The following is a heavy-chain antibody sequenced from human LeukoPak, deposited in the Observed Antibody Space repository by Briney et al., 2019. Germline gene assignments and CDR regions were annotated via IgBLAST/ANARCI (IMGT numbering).Heavy chain of an antibody. CDR1: GGTFSSYA. CDR2: IVPIFGTA. V-gene: IGHV1-69*13. Sequence: SVKVSCKASGGTFSSYAISWVRQAPGQGLEWMGGIVPIFGTANYAQKFQGRVTITADESTSTAYMELSSLRSEDTAVYYCARDTSAAAGTSWYYFDYWGQGTLVTVSS. J-gene: IGHJ4*02. CDR3: ARDTSAAAGTSWYYFDY. D-gene: IGHD6-13*01.